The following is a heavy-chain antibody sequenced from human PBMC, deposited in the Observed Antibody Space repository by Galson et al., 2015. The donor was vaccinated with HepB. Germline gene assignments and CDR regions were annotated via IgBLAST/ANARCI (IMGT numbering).Heavy chain of an antibody. V-gene: IGHV3-74*01. D-gene: IGHD3-3*01. Sequence: SLRLSCAASGFTFSRYWMHWVRRAPGKGLVWVSRITGDGNSALYADSVKGRFTISRDNAKNTLYLQMNSLTAGDTAVYYCARDGVDYTDLDYWGQGILVTVSS. CDR2: ITGDGNSA. J-gene: IGHJ4*02. CDR1: GFTFSRYW. CDR3: ARDGVDYTDLDY.